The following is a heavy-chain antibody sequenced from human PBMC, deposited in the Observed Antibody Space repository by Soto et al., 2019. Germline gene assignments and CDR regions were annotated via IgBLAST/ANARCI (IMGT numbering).Heavy chain of an antibody. V-gene: IGHV4-34*01. J-gene: IGHJ3*02. CDR1: GGSFSDYY. CDR3: ARPANAHSASSGYHHDAFDI. CDR2: INYNGGA. Sequence: VQLQQWGAGLLKSSETLSLTCAVYGGSFSDYYWSWIRLIPGKGLEWIGEINYNGGANYNPSLKSRVTMSVDTSKNQFSVKMRFVTAADTALYYCARPANAHSASSGYHHDAFDIWGQGRKVTVSS. D-gene: IGHD3-22*01.